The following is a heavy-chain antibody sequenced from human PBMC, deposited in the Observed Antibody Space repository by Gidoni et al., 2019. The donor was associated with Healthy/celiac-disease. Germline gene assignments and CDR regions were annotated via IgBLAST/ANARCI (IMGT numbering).Heavy chain of an antibody. CDR3: AREKGSGYLGDSYYYYGMDV. CDR1: GYTFTSSY. CDR2: INPSGGST. J-gene: IGHJ6*02. D-gene: IGHD3-3*01. Sequence: QVQLVQSGAEVKKPGASVKVSCKASGYTFTSSYMHWVRQAPGQGLEWMGIINPSGGSTSYAQKFQGRVTMTRDTSTSTVYMELSSLRSEDTAVYYCAREKGSGYLGDSYYYYGMDVWGQGTTVTVSS. V-gene: IGHV1-46*01.